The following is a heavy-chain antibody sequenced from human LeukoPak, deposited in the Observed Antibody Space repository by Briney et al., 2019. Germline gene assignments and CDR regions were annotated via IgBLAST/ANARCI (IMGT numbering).Heavy chain of an antibody. CDR2: IIPIFATA. CDR3: AKTITYYYDNSAYPSFDY. Sequence: ASVKVCCKASGGTFSSYGISWVRQAPGQGLEWMGTIIPIFATANYAQKFQGRVTITTDESTSTAYMELSSLRSEDTAVYYCAKTITYYYDNSAYPSFDYWGQGTLVTVSS. D-gene: IGHD3-22*01. J-gene: IGHJ4*02. CDR1: GGTFSSYG. V-gene: IGHV1-69*05.